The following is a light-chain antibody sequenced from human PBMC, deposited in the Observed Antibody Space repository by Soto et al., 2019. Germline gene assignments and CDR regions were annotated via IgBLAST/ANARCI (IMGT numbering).Light chain of an antibody. J-gene: IGLJ3*02. CDR2: EVS. CDR1: SSYIGGYDY. Sequence: QSALTQPPSASGSPGQSVTISCTGTSSYIGGYDYVSGYQQHPVKAPKLILYEVSKRPSGVPDRFSGSKSGNTASLTVSGLQAEDEADYYCSSYAGSNNLVFAGGTKLTVL. CDR3: SSYAGSNNLV. V-gene: IGLV2-8*01.